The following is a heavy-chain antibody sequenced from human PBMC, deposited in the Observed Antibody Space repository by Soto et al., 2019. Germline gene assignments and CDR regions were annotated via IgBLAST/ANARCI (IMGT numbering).Heavy chain of an antibody. V-gene: IGHV3-30*18. D-gene: IGHD1-26*01. Sequence: PGGSLRLSCAASGFTFSSYGMHWVRLGPDKGLEWVALVSNDGSDKYYADSVKGRFTISRDNSQNTFYLHMSSLGAEDTAMYFCAKGMGIDYSDRGFRTLHFWGQGKMVTVSS. CDR3: AKGMGIDYSDRGFRTLHF. CDR2: VSNDGSDK. J-gene: IGHJ3*01. CDR1: GFTFSSYG.